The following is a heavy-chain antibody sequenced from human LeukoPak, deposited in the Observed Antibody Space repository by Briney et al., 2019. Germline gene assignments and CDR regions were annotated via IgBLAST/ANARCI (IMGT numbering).Heavy chain of an antibody. D-gene: IGHD6-6*01. CDR1: GFTFSIHG. J-gene: IGHJ4*02. CDR2: IWYDGSNK. Sequence: PGGSLRLSCAASGFTFSIHGMHWVRQAPGKGLEWVAFIWYDGSNKYYADSVKGRFIISRDNSRNTLYLQMNSLRAEDTALYYCASDREYSSSSTFDYWGQGTLVTVSS. CDR3: ASDREYSSSSTFDY. V-gene: IGHV3-33*01.